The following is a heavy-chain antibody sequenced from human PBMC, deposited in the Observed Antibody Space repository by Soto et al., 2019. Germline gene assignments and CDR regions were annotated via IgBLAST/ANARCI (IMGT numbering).Heavy chain of an antibody. CDR2: INSDGSST. CDR3: ARDGAWGQLWFYFDY. CDR1: GFTFSSYW. J-gene: IGHJ4*02. Sequence: GSLRLSCAASGFTFSSYWMHWVRQAPGKGLVWVSRINSDGSSTSYADSVKGRFTISRDNAKNSLYLQMNSLRDEDTAVYYCARDGAWGQLWFYFDYWGQGTLVTVSS. D-gene: IGHD5-18*01. V-gene: IGHV3-74*01.